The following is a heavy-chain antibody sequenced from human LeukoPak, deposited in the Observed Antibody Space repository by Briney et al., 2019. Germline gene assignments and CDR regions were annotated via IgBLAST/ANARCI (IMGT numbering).Heavy chain of an antibody. CDR1: GSTLSDQY. D-gene: IGHD2-2*01. V-gene: IGHV3-72*01. Sequence: PGGSLRLSCAASGSTLSDQYIDWVRQAPGKGLEWIARSRNKANSHTTEYAASVKGRFTISRDDSGNLVFLQMNSLKIEDTAIYFCTRDGAESSNTAFDIWGQGQKSPSLQ. CDR2: SRNKANSHTT. CDR3: TRDGAESSNTAFDI. J-gene: IGHJ3*02.